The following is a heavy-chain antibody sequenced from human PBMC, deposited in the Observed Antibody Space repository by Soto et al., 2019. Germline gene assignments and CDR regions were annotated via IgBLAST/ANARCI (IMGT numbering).Heavy chain of an antibody. CDR3: ERTMTTVTSDAFDI. J-gene: IGHJ3*02. CDR2: IWYDGSNK. D-gene: IGHD4-17*01. Sequence: QVQLVESGGGVVQPGRSLRLSCAASGFTFSSYGMHWVRQAPGKGLEWVAVIWYDGSNKYYADSVKGRFTISRDNSKNTLYLQMNSLRAEDTAVYYCERTMTTVTSDAFDIWGQGTMVTVSS. CDR1: GFTFSSYG. V-gene: IGHV3-33*01.